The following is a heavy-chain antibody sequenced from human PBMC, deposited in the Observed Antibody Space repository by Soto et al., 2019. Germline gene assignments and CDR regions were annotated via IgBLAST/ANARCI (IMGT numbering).Heavy chain of an antibody. V-gene: IGHV1-8*01. Sequence: QVQLVQSGAEVQRPGASVKVSCKTSGYTFTSFHINWVRQATGQGLEWMGWMNPNSGNTGYAQMFQGRVTMTRNTSISTVYLERSSMSSDDTAVYYCARGPPKYCSGGSCYSSIRFDYWGQGTLVTVSS. CDR3: ARGPPKYCSGGSCYSSIRFDY. D-gene: IGHD2-15*01. J-gene: IGHJ4*02. CDR2: MNPNSGNT. CDR1: GYTFTSFH.